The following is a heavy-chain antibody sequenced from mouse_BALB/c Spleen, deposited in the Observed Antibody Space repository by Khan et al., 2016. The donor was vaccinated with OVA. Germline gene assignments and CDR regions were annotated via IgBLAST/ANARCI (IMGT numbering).Heavy chain of an antibody. Sequence: QVQLQQPGAELVKPGASVRLSCKASGYTFTNYYLYWVKQRPGHGLEWIGDINPSNGGTNFNEKFKNKVTLTVEKSSSTAYMQLSSLTSEDSAVYYCSSSGYGTFAYWRQGTLVTVSA. CDR1: GYTFTNYY. J-gene: IGHJ3*01. CDR3: SSSGYGTFAY. D-gene: IGHD2-1*01. V-gene: IGHV1S81*02. CDR2: INPSNGGT.